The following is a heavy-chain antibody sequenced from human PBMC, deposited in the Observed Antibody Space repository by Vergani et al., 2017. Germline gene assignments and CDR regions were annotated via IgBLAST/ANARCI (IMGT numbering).Heavy chain of an antibody. J-gene: IGHJ5*02. Sequence: QVQLVQSGAEVKKPGASVKVSCKASGYTFTSYGISWVRQAPGQGLEWMGWISAYNGNTNYAQKLQGRVTITADESTSTAYMELSSLRSEDTAVYYWARARIVVVPAAIPSYNCFDPWGQGTLVTVSS. D-gene: IGHD2-2*02. V-gene: IGHV1-18*01. CDR3: ARARIVVVPAAIPSYNCFDP. CDR1: GYTFTSYG. CDR2: ISAYNGNT.